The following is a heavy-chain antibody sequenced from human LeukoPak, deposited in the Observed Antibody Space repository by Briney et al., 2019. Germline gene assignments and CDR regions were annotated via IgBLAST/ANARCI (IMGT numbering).Heavy chain of an antibody. CDR1: GFTFSSYW. CDR2: IKQDGSEK. V-gene: IGHV3-7*01. D-gene: IGHD3-10*01. CDR3: ARDASHMVRGVPFDY. J-gene: IGHJ4*02. Sequence: GRSLRLSCAASGFTFSSYWMSWVRQAPGKGLQWVTNIKQDGSEKNYVYSVKGRFTISRDNAKNSLYLQMNSLRAEDTAVYYCARDASHMVRGVPFDYWGQGTLVTVSS.